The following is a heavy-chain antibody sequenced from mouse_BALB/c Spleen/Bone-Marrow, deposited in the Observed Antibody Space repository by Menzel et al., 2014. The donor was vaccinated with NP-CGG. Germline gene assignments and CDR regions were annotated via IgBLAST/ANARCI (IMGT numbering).Heavy chain of an antibody. D-gene: IGHD2-14*01. J-gene: IGHJ2*01. CDR3: GRHHRCAYCFDC. V-gene: IGHV1S130*01. Sequence: VQLQQSGSVLVRPGASVKLSCKASGYTFTSSWMHWAKQRPGQGLEWIGEIHPNSGNTNYNEKFKGKATLTVDTSSSTAYVDLSSLTCEDSAVYCCGRHHRCAYCFDCWGQDTALAVSS. CDR2: IHPNSGNT. CDR1: GYTFTSSW.